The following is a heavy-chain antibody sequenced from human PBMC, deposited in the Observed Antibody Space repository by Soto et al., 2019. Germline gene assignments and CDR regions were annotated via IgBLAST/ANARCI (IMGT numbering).Heavy chain of an antibody. CDR3: ARGDTVTTSHYDYYMYV. Sequence: EVQLVESGGGLVQPGGSLRLSCAASGFTFSSYDMHWVRQATGKGLEWVSAIGNAGDTYYPGSVKGRFTISRENAKNSLYLQMNSLRDGDTAVYYCARGDTVTTSHYDYYMYVWGKGTTVTGSS. CDR2: IGNAGDT. V-gene: IGHV3-13*01. CDR1: GFTFSSYD. D-gene: IGHD4-4*01. J-gene: IGHJ6*03.